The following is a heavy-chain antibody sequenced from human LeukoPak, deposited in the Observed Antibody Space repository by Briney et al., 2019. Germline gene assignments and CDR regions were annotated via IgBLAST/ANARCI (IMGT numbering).Heavy chain of an antibody. V-gene: IGHV4-61*02. Sequence: PPQTLSLTCTVSNVSISSGSHYWNWIRQPAGKGLEWIGRIYAGGRSNYNPSLRSRVTISVDTSKNQFSLRLSSVTATDTGVYYCASDHSGWLGLGYWGQGTLVSVSS. CDR2: IYAGGRS. J-gene: IGHJ4*02. CDR1: NVSISSGSHY. D-gene: IGHD6-19*01. CDR3: ASDHSGWLGLGY.